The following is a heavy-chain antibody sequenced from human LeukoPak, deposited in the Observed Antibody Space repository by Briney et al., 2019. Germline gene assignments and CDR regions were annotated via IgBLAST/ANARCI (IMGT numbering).Heavy chain of an antibody. V-gene: IGHV4-59*01. J-gene: IGHJ4*02. CDR1: GGSISGYY. CDR3: ARDFCSDGSCYSYFHY. D-gene: IGHD2-15*01. CDR2: IYSTGGT. Sequence: SETLSLTCSVSGGSISGYYWSWIRQPPGKGLEWLGYIYSTGGTNYNPSLKSRVIISLDTSKNQFSLGLSSVTAADTAVYYCARDFCSDGSCYSYFHYWGQGILVTVSS.